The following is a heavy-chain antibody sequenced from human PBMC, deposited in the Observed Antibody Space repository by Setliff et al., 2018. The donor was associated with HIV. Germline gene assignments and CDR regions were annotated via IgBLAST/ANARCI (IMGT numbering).Heavy chain of an antibody. J-gene: IGHJ4*02. CDR3: ARIPISGATFFFDY. V-gene: IGHV4-38-2*02. D-gene: IGHD1-26*01. CDR2: IYRSGST. Sequence: PSETLSLTCTVSGYSVNSEYYWGWIRQSPERGLEWIGSIYRSGSTYYNPSLKTRVGLSVDVSTDHFSLHLTSVTAADTAVYYCARIPISGATFFFDYWGQGALVTVSS. CDR1: GYSVNSEYY.